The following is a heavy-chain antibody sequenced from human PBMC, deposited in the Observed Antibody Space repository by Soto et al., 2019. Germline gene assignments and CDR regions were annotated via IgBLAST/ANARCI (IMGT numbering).Heavy chain of an antibody. Sequence: QITLKESGPTLVKPTQTLTLTCSLSEVSVDTRGVGIGWIRQPPGKALEWLALIFWDDDKRYRPSLKSRLTLARDTSKNQVVLTMPDMGPVDTATYYCAHTEGASWYFDLRGRGTLVTVSS. CDR1: EVSVDTRGVG. V-gene: IGHV2-5*02. CDR3: AHTEGASWYFDL. CDR2: IFWDDDK. J-gene: IGHJ2*01.